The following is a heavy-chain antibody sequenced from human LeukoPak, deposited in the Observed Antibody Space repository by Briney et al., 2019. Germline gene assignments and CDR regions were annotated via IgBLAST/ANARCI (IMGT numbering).Heavy chain of an antibody. V-gene: IGHV3-11*04. CDR1: GFTFSGYY. J-gene: IGHJ4*02. CDR3: ARDTSDSSPDY. Sequence: AGGSLRLSCAASGFTFSGYYMSWIRQAPGKGLEWVSYISSSGSTIYYADSVKGRFTISRDNAKNSLYLQMNSLRAEDTAVYYCARDTSDSSPDYWGQGTLVTVSS. CDR2: ISSSGSTI. D-gene: IGHD6-13*01.